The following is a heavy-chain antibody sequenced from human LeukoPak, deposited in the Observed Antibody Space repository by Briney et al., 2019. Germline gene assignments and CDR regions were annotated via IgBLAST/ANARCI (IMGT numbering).Heavy chain of an antibody. V-gene: IGHV1-46*01. Sequence: ASVKVSCKASGYTFISHYINWVRQAPGQGLEWMGIINPNGGSTTYGQKFQGRVTMTRDTSTGTVYMELSSLRSEDTAVYYCARRDVDMATITYWGQGTLVTVSS. D-gene: IGHD5-24*01. CDR3: ARRDVDMATITY. CDR1: GYTFISHY. CDR2: INPNGGST. J-gene: IGHJ1*01.